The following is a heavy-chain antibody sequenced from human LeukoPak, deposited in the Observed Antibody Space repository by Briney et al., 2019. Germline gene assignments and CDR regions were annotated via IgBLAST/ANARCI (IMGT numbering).Heavy chain of an antibody. CDR2: ISYDGSIE. V-gene: IGHV3-30*18. CDR3: AKSGRYSYGSRTYYYYMDV. D-gene: IGHD5-18*01. J-gene: IGHJ6*03. CDR1: GLFFCSYI. Sequence: PGGSLRHSCAASGLFFCSYIMHSVRHAPGKRLECVAVISYDGSIEYSADSVRSRFTLSRDNAKNILHLQMNSLRTEDTAMYYCAKSGRYSYGSRTYYYYMDVWGKGTTVTISS.